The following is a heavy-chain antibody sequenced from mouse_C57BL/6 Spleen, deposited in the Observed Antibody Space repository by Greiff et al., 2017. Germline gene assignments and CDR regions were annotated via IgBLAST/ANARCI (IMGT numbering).Heavy chain of an antibody. J-gene: IGHJ1*03. D-gene: IGHD1-1*01. CDR2: IDPSDSET. CDR3: ARGATTVVARWYFDV. Sequence: VQLQQPGAELVRPGSSVKLSCKASGYTFTSYWMHWVKQRPIQGLEWIGNIDPSDSETHYNQKFKDKATLTVDKSSSTAYMQLSSLTSEDSAVYYCARGATTVVARWYFDVWGTGTTVTVSS. CDR1: GYTFTSYW. V-gene: IGHV1-52*01.